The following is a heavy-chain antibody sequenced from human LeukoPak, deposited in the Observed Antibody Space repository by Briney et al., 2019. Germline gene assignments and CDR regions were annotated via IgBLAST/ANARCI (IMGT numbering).Heavy chain of an antibody. CDR3: VRDVGRFYYDSTGEDY. Sequence: GGSLRLSCAVSGFTFSDYSMNWVRQAPGKGLEWVSYISSAGRTIKYADFVRGRFTVSRDNAKKSLHLQMNRLTTEDTAVYFCVRDVGRFYYDSTGEDYWGQGTLVTVSS. CDR1: GFTFSDYS. D-gene: IGHD3-22*01. CDR2: ISSAGRTI. J-gene: IGHJ4*02. V-gene: IGHV3-48*04.